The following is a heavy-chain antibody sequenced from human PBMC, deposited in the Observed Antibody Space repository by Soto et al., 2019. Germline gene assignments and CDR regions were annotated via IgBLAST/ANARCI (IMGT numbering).Heavy chain of an antibody. J-gene: IGHJ4*02. CDR1: GFTFSGYA. CDR3: AKDRGYAANWYTGDS. D-gene: IGHD1-1*01. V-gene: IGHV3-23*01. Sequence: HPGGSLRLSCAASGFTFSGYAMSWVRQAPGKGLEWVSSISGSGGTTYYEDSVKGRFTISRDNSNDTLFLQMHSLRADDTALYYCAKDRGYAANWYTGDSWGQGTLVTVSS. CDR2: ISGSGGTT.